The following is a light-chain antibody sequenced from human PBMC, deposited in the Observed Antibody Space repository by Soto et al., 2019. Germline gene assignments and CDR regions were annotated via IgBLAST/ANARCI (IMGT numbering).Light chain of an antibody. V-gene: IGLV1-40*01. CDR1: SSNIGAGYD. Sequence: QSVLTQPPSVSGAPGQTVTISSTGSSSNIGAGYDVHWYQQLPGTAPKLLISGNSHRPSGVPDRFSGSKSGTSASLAITGLQVYDEAEYHRQCYGCSLGGYVFGILSNGTVL. CDR3: QCYGCSLGGYV. J-gene: IGLJ1*01. CDR2: GNS.